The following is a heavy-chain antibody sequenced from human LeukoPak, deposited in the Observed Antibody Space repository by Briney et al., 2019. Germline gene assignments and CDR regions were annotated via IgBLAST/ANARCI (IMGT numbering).Heavy chain of an antibody. CDR1: GLTVSSDY. D-gene: IGHD6-6*01. J-gene: IGHJ5*02. CDR2: IYSGGGT. Sequence: GGSLRLSCAASGLTVSSDYMSWVRQAPGKRLEWVSVIYSGGGTYYADSVRGRFTISRDNSKNTLYLQLNSLRAEDTAVYYCARYPYSTSSWSDPWGQGTLVTVFS. CDR3: ARYPYSTSSWSDP. V-gene: IGHV3-66*01.